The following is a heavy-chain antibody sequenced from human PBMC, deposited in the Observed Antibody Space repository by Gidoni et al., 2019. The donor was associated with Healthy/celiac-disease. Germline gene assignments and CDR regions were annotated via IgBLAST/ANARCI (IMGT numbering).Heavy chain of an antibody. J-gene: IGHJ2*01. D-gene: IGHD4-17*01. CDR2: INHSGST. Sequence: QVQLQQWGAGLLKPSETLSLTCAVYGGSLRGYYWSWILRPPGKGLEWIGEINHSGSTNYTPSLKGRVTISVDTSKNQFSLKLSSVTAADTAVYYCARAAFATVTTRLRYFDLWGRVTLVTVSS. CDR1: GGSLRGYY. CDR3: ARAAFATVTTRLRYFDL. V-gene: IGHV4-34*01.